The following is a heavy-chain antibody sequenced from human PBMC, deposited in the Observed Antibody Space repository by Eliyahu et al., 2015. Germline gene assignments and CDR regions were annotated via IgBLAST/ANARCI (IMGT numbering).Heavy chain of an antibody. J-gene: IGHJ5*02. D-gene: IGHD2-2*01. V-gene: IGHV3-33*01. CDR3: ARAGVPAAMSGWNWFDP. Sequence: PGKGLEWVAVIWYDGSNKYYADXVKGRFTISRDNSKNTLYLQMNSLRAEDTAVYYCARAGVPAAMSGWNWFDPWGQGTLVTVSS. CDR2: IWYDGSNK.